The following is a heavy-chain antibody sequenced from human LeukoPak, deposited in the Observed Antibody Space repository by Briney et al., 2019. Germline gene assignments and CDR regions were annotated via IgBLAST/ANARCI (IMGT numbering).Heavy chain of an antibody. CDR1: GFSFSSCE. D-gene: IGHD6-19*01. J-gene: IGHJ4*02. CDR3: AKVGAVAAVEN. CDR2: IYTGETT. Sequence: GGSLRLSCAASGFSFSSCEMNWVRQAPGKGLEWVSVIYTGETTYYADSVKGRFTISRDNSKNTLYLQMDGLRVEDTAVYYCAKVGAVAAVENWGQGTLVTVSS. V-gene: IGHV3-66*01.